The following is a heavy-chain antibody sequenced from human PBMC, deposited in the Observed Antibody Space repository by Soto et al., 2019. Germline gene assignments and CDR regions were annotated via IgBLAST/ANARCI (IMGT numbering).Heavy chain of an antibody. J-gene: IGHJ4*02. D-gene: IGHD5-18*01. CDR1: CYTFTSYG. Sequence: GSVKVSCKASCYTFTSYGIIGGRQAPGQGLEWMGWISAYNGNTNYAQKLQGRVTMTRNTSISTAYMQLSSLRSEDTAGYYCSRARKYTAAADYWGQGALVTVSS. V-gene: IGHV1-18*04. CDR3: SRARKYTAAADY. CDR2: ISAYNGNT.